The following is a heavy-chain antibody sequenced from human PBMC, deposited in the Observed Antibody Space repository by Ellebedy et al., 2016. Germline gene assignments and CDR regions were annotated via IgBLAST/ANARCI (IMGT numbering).Heavy chain of an antibody. J-gene: IGHJ6*02. D-gene: IGHD1-7*01. V-gene: IGHV3-23*01. CDR1: GFTFSSYW. CDR3: AKDWNYWTDIPSWSYYYGMDV. Sequence: GESLKISCAASGFTFSSYWMHWVRQAPGKGLEWVSAISGSGGSTYYADSVKGRFTISRDNSKNTLYLQMNSLRAEDTAVYYCAKDWNYWTDIPSWSYYYGMDVWGQGTTVTVSS. CDR2: ISGSGGST.